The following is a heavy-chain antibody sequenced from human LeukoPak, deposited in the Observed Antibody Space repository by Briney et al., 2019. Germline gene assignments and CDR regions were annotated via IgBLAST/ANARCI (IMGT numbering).Heavy chain of an antibody. CDR3: ARENTAMAFDY. D-gene: IGHD5-18*01. V-gene: IGHV4-31*03. CDR1: GGSISSGGYY. CDR2: IYYSGST. Sequence: SETLSLTCTVPGGSISSGGYYWSWIRQHPGKGLEWIGYIYYSGSTYYNPSLKSRVTISVDTSKNQFSLKLSSVTAADTAVYYCARENTAMAFDYWGQGTLVTVSS. J-gene: IGHJ4*02.